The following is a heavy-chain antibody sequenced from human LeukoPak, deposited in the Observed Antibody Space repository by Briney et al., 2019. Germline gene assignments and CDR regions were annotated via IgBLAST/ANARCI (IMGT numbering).Heavy chain of an antibody. J-gene: IGHJ4*02. CDR2: IIPIFGTA. CDR1: GGTFSSYA. V-gene: IGHV1-69*06. CDR3: ARDQIIAAAGTFFDY. D-gene: IGHD6-13*01. Sequence: ASVKVSCKASGGTFSSYAISWVRQAPGQGLEWMGGIIPIFGTANYAQKFQGRVTITADKSTSTAYMELSSLRSEDTAVYYCARDQIIAAAGTFFDYWGQGTLVTVSS.